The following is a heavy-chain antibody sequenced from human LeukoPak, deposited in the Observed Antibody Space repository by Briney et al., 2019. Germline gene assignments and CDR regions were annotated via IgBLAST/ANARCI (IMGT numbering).Heavy chain of an antibody. J-gene: IGHJ5*02. V-gene: IGHV4-59*01. CDR3: ARCRYSYYYGSGKINWFDP. D-gene: IGHD3-10*01. Sequence: SETLSPTCAVYGGSFSGYYWSWIRQPPGKGLEWIGYIYYSGSTNYNPSLKSRVTISVDTSKNQFSLKLSSVTAADTAVYYCARCRYSYYYGSGKINWFDPWGQGTLVTVSS. CDR1: GGSFSGYY. CDR2: IYYSGST.